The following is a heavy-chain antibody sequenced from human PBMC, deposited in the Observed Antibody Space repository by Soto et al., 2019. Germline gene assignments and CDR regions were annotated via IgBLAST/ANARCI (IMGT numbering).Heavy chain of an antibody. D-gene: IGHD2-15*01. CDR2: IIPIFGTA. V-gene: IGHV1-69*12. CDR3: ARDGGWCSGGSCYSRDHYYYYGMDV. J-gene: IGHJ6*02. Sequence: QVQLVQSGAEVKKPGSSVKVSCKASGGTFSSYAISWVRQAPGQGLEWMGGIIPIFGTANYAQKFQGRVTITADESTSTAYMELGSLRSEDTAVYYCARDGGWCSGGSCYSRDHYYYYGMDVWGQGTTVTVSS. CDR1: GGTFSSYA.